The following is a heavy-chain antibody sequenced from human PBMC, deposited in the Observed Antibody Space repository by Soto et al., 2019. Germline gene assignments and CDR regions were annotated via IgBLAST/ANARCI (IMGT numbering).Heavy chain of an antibody. J-gene: IGHJ4*02. CDR3: ARLEGLATISYYFDY. Sequence: QLQLQESSPGLVKPSETLSLTCTVSGGPVSSSNYYWGWIRQSPGKGLEWIGSIYYSGSTYYNPSLESRVTISVDKSKNQFSLKVISVTAADTAVYYCARLEGLATISYYFDYWGQGTLVTVSS. V-gene: IGHV4-39*01. D-gene: IGHD3-9*01. CDR2: IYYSGST. CDR1: GGPVSSSNYY.